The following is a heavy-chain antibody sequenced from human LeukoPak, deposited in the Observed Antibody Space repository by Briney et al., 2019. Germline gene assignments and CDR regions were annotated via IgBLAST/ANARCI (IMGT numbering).Heavy chain of an antibody. D-gene: IGHD2-2*01. CDR3: ASYQEDIVVVPAALDY. J-gene: IGHJ4*02. CDR1: GGTFSSYA. V-gene: IGHV1-69*01. CDR2: IIPIFGTA. Sequence: GSSVKVSCKASGGTFSSYAISWVRQAPGQGLEWMGGIIPIFGTANYAQKFQGRVTINADESTSTAYMELSSLRSEDTAVYYCASYQEDIVVVPAALDYWGQGTLVTVSS.